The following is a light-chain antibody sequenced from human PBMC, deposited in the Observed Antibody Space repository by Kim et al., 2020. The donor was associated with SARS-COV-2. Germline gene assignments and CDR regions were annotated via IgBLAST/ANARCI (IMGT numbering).Light chain of an antibody. V-gene: IGLV3-1*01. CDR2: QDT. J-gene: IGLJ2*01. CDR3: QAWDSSTVV. Sequence: SYELTQPRSVSVSPGQTASIPCSGDKLGDKYASWYQHRPGQSPVVVIYQDTKRPSGIPERFSGSNSANTATLTISGTQAMDEADYYCQAWDSSTVVFGGGTLLAVL. CDR1: KLGDKY.